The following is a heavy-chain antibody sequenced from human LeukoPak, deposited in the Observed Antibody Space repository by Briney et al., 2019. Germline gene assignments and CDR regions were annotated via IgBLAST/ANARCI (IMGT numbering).Heavy chain of an antibody. D-gene: IGHD3-9*01. CDR3: ARGGILTGYSYNWFDP. J-gene: IGHJ5*02. Sequence: ASVKVSCKASGYTFTGYYMHWVRQAPGQGLEWMGWINPNSGGTNYAQKFQGRVTMTRDTSISTAYMELSRLRPDDTAVYYCARGGILTGYSYNWFDPWGQGTLVTVSS. V-gene: IGHV1-2*02. CDR2: INPNSGGT. CDR1: GYTFTGYY.